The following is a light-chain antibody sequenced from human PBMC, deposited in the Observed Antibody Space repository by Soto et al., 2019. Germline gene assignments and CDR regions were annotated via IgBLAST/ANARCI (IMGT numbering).Light chain of an antibody. CDR2: GAS. Sequence: EIWMTQSPATLSVSPGERATLSCRASQSVSRNLAWYQKKTGQAPRLLIYGASTRATGIPARLSGSGYGTEFTITISSLQSEDFAVYYCQQYNNSTRTFGQGTRLEIK. CDR1: QSVSRN. CDR3: QQYNNSTRT. J-gene: IGKJ5*01. V-gene: IGKV3-15*01.